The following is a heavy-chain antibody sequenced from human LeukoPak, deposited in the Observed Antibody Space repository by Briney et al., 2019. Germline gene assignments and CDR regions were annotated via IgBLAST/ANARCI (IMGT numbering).Heavy chain of an antibody. D-gene: IGHD2/OR15-2a*01. Sequence: PSETLSLTCTVSGGSISSSYSYWGWIRQPPGKGLEWIGNIYYSGSTYYSPSLTGRVTVSVDTSENQFSLKLSSVTAADTAVYYCARAHSIASYYYGVDVWGQGTTVTVSS. CDR2: IYYSGST. V-gene: IGHV4-39*07. J-gene: IGHJ6*02. CDR1: GGSISSSYSY. CDR3: ARAHSIASYYYGVDV.